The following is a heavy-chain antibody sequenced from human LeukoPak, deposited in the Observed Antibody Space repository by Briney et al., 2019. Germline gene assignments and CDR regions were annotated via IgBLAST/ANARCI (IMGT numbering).Heavy chain of an antibody. CDR1: GFTFSTYW. CDR3: ARGVSSAIDW. J-gene: IGHJ4*02. CDR2: INGDGRDK. V-gene: IGHV3-7*01. D-gene: IGHD4-11*01. Sequence: GGSLRLSCEASGFTFSTYWTNWVRQAPGKGLEWVANINGDGRDKYYVGSVRGRFTISRDNADNSLYLQMNSLRGDDTAVYYCARGVSSAIDWWGQGTLVTVSS.